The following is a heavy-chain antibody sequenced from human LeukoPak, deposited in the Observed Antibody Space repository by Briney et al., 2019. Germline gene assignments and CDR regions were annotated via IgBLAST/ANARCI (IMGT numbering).Heavy chain of an antibody. CDR2: VSYSGRA. CDR3: ARPGRQDAYNGHYWYCDL. V-gene: IGHV4-59*01. D-gene: IGHD5-24*01. Sequence: SETLSLTCTVSGGSITNYYWNWIRQPPGKDLEGIGCVSYSGRAHYSSALKSRVTITVDTSKNQFSLNLGSVTAADTAVYYCARPGRQDAYNGHYWYCDLWGRGTLVTVSS. J-gene: IGHJ2*01. CDR1: GGSITNYY.